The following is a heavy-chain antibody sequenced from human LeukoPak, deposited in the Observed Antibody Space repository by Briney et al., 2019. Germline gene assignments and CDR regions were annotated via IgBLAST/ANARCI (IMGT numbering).Heavy chain of an antibody. CDR3: ARGGYSYDPFDY. Sequence: PGGSLRLSCAASGFTFSSYGMHWVRQAPGKGLEWVSAISGSGGSTHYADSVKGRFTISRDNSKNTLYLQMNSLRAEDTAVYYCARGGYSYDPFDYWGQGTLVTVSS. D-gene: IGHD5-18*01. V-gene: IGHV3-23*01. CDR2: ISGSGGST. J-gene: IGHJ4*02. CDR1: GFTFSSYG.